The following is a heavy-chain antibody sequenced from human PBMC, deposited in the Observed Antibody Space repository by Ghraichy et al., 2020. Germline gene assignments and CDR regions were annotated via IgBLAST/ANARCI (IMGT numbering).Heavy chain of an antibody. J-gene: IGHJ3*02. CDR3: ARAWSYGGNSWLYDAFDI. Sequence: LSLTCAASGFTFSSYAMHWVRQAPGKGLEGVAVISYDGSNKYYADSVKGRFTISRDNSKNTLYLQMNSLRAEDTAEYYCARAWSYGGNSWLYDAFDIWGQGTMVTVSS. V-gene: IGHV3-30-3*01. CDR1: GFTFSSYA. CDR2: ISYDGSNK. D-gene: IGHD4-23*01.